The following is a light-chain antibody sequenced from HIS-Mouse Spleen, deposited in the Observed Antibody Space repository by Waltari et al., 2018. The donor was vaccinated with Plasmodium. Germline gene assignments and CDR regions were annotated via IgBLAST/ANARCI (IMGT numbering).Light chain of an antibody. J-gene: IGLJ1*01. V-gene: IGLV2-23*01. Sequence: QSALTQPASVSGSPGQSFTISCTGTSIDVGSYNLVSWYHQQPGKAPKLMIYEGSKRPSGVSNRFSGSKSGNTASLTISGLQAEDEADYYCCSYAGSSTYVFGTGTKVTVL. CDR1: SIDVGSYNL. CDR3: CSYAGSSTYV. CDR2: EGS.